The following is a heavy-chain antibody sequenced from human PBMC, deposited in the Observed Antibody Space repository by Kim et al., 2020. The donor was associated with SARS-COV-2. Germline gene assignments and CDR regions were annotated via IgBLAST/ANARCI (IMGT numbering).Heavy chain of an antibody. V-gene: IGHV3-53*01. CDR1: DFTVSTSY. Sequence: GGSLRLSCAASDFTVSTSYMSWVRQAPGKGLEWVSVIYSGGSTYHADAVKGRFIISSDNSKNTLYLQMNSLRVEDTAVYFCGSVWDSNHFDYWGQGTLVT. J-gene: IGHJ4*02. CDR3: GSVWDSNHFDY. CDR2: IYSGGST. D-gene: IGHD3-16*01.